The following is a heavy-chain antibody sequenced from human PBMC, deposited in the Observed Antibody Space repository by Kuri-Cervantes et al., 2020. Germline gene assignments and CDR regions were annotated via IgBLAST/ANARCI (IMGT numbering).Heavy chain of an antibody. Sequence: ASVKVSCKASGYTFTGYYMHWVRQAPGQGLEWMGWINPNSGGTNYAQKLQGRVTMTTDTSTSTAYMELRSLRSDDTAVYYCARVLFYDYIWGSYRYGYWYFDLWGRGTLVTVSS. D-gene: IGHD3-16*02. CDR3: ARVLFYDYIWGSYRYGYWYFDL. CDR1: GYTFTGYY. J-gene: IGHJ2*01. CDR2: INPNSGGT. V-gene: IGHV1-2*02.